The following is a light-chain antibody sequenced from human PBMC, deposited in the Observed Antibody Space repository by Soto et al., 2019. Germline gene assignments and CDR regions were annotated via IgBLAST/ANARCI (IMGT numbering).Light chain of an antibody. Sequence: IVLAQAPRTLALSPGERAPLSCRASQGVRNNYLAWYQHKPGQAPRLLIYGASNRATGITDRFSGSGSGLALTISSLKLEHDDIAVCQRHQNGTSGTFGQGTRLEIK. CDR2: GAS. CDR3: HQNGTSGT. V-gene: IGKV3-20*01. CDR1: QGVRNNY. J-gene: IGKJ5*01.